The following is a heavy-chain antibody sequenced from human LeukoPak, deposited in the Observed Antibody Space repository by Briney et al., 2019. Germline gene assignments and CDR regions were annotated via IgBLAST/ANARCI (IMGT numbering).Heavy chain of an antibody. CDR2: ISSSSSTI. CDR3: AELGITMIGGV. Sequence: GGSLRLSCAASGFTFADYGMSWVRQAPGKGLEWVSYISSSSSTIYYADSVKGRFTISRDNAKNSLYLQMNSLRAEDTAVYYCAELGITMIGGVWGKGTTVTISS. J-gene: IGHJ6*04. V-gene: IGHV3-48*04. CDR1: GFTFADYG. D-gene: IGHD3-10*02.